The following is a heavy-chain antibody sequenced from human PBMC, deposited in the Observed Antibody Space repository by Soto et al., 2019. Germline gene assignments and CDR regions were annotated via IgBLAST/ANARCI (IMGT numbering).Heavy chain of an antibody. CDR3: AKDSNKIAAAGTGGAFDI. CDR1: GFTFDDYA. CDR2: ISWNSGSI. V-gene: IGHV3-9*01. J-gene: IGHJ3*02. Sequence: PGGSLRLSCAASGFTFDDYAMHWVRQAPGKGLEWVSGISWNSGSIGYADSVKGRFTISRDNAKNSLYLQMNSLRAEDTALYYCAKDSNKIAAAGTGGAFDIWGQGTMVTVSS. D-gene: IGHD6-13*01.